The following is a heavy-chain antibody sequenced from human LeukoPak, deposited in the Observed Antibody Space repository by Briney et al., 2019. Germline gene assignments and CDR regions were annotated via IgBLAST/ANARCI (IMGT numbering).Heavy chain of an antibody. CDR3: ARGDAYYYGSGNQYYFDY. V-gene: IGHV3-20*04. Sequence: PGGSLRLSCAASGFTFDDYGMSWVRQAPGKGLEWVSGINWNGGSTGYADSVKGRFTISRDNAKNSLYLQMNSLRAEDTALYYCARGDAYYYGSGNQYYFDYWGQGTLVTVSS. J-gene: IGHJ4*02. D-gene: IGHD3-10*01. CDR1: GFTFDDYG. CDR2: INWNGGST.